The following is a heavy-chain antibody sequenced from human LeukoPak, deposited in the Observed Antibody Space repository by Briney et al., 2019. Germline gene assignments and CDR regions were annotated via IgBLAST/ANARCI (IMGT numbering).Heavy chain of an antibody. J-gene: IGHJ4*02. V-gene: IGHV4-4*07. D-gene: IGHD6-13*01. CDR3: AREAGVAAAVHFDY. Sequence: PSKTLSLTCNVSGDYISSYYWSWVRQPAGKGLEWIGRIYTSGGTDYNPSLKSRVTISVDTAKNQFSLKLSSVTAADTAVYYCAREAGVAAAVHFDYWGQGSLVTVSS. CDR2: IYTSGGT. CDR1: GDYISSYY.